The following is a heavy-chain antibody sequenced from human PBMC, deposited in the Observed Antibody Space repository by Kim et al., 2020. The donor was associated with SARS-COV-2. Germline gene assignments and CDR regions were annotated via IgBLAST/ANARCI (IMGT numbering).Heavy chain of an antibody. Sequence: SETLSLTCTVSGGSISSSSYYWGWIRQPPGKGLEWIGSIYYSGSTYYNPSLKSRVTISVDTSKNQFSLKLSSVTAADTAVYYCARDHTSEEWVDAFDIWGQGTMVTVSS. V-gene: IGHV4-39*07. D-gene: IGHD1-26*01. CDR2: IYYSGST. CDR1: GGSISSSSYY. J-gene: IGHJ3*02. CDR3: ARDHTSEEWVDAFDI.